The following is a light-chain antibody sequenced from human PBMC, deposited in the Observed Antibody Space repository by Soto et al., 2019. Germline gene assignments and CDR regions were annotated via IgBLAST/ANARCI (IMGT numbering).Light chain of an antibody. Sequence: QSVLTQPASVSGSPGQSITISCTGTSSDVGGYNYVSWYQQHPGKAPKLMIYDVSNRPSGVSNRFSGSKSGNTASLTISGLQAEDEADYYCSPYTSSSTPGFGTGTKVTVL. CDR2: DVS. J-gene: IGLJ1*01. CDR3: SPYTSSSTPG. CDR1: SSDVGGYNY. V-gene: IGLV2-14*01.